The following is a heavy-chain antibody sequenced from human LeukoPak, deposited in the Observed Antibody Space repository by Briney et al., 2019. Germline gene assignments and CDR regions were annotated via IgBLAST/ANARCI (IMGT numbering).Heavy chain of an antibody. D-gene: IGHD6-19*01. V-gene: IGHV3-23*01. CDR1: GFTFSSYA. CDR3: AKGSGSGWYGWFAP. Sequence: GGSLRLSCAASGFTFSSYAMSWVRQAPGKGLEWVSSIDASGGSTYYADSVKGRFTISRDNSKNTFFLQMNTLRAADTAVYYCAKGSGSGWYGWFAPWGQGTLVTVSS. J-gene: IGHJ5*02. CDR2: IDASGGST.